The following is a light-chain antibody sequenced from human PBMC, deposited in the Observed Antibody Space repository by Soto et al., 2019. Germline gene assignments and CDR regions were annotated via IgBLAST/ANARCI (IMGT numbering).Light chain of an antibody. CDR3: QQYYNFPRT. CDR1: QTIFYSSNNRNY. Sequence: DIVMTQSPDSLTVSLGERATINCTSSQTIFYSSNNRNYLAWYQQRPGQPPKLLIYWTSTRESGLPDRFSGSGSGTDFTLTISSLQTEDFAIYYCQQYYNFPRTFGQGTKLEIK. J-gene: IGKJ1*01. V-gene: IGKV4-1*01. CDR2: WTS.